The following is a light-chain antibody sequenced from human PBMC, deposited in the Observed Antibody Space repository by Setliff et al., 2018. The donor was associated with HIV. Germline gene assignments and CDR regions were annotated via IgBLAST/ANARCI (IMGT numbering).Light chain of an antibody. CDR2: EVS. Sequence: QSVLTQPASVSGSPGQSITISCTGTSSDVGGYKYVYWYQQHPGKAPKLMIYEVSNRPSGISNRFSGSKSGNTASLTISGLQAEDEADYYCSSYTSRNTLVFGTGTKVTV. CDR1: SSDVGGYKY. CDR3: SSYTSRNTLV. V-gene: IGLV2-14*01. J-gene: IGLJ1*01.